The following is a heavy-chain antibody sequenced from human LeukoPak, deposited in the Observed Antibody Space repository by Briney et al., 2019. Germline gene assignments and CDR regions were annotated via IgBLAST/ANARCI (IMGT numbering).Heavy chain of an antibody. CDR2: INWNGGST. D-gene: IGHD2-8*02. V-gene: IGHV3-20*04. CDR1: GFTFVDYG. Sequence: GGFLRLSCAASGFTFVDYGMTWVRQAPGKGLEWVSGINWNGGSTGYADPGKGRFTISRDNAKNSLYLQMNSLRAEDTAFYYCAILVMTNDAFDIWGQGTMVTVSS. CDR3: AILVMTNDAFDI. J-gene: IGHJ3*02.